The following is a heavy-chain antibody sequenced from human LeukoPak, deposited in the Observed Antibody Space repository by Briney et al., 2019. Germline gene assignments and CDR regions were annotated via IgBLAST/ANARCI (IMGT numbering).Heavy chain of an antibody. CDR1: GGTVTNFA. CDR3: ARHQLSYYYGSGSYYPF. J-gene: IGHJ4*02. Sequence: SVKVSCKASGGTVTNFAISWVRQAPGQGLEWVGGVIPLYGTSSYAQKFQGRVTITADDSTSTAYMELRSLRSDDTALYYCARHQLSYYYGSGSYYPFWGQGTLVTVSS. D-gene: IGHD3-10*01. CDR2: VIPLYGTS. V-gene: IGHV1-69*13.